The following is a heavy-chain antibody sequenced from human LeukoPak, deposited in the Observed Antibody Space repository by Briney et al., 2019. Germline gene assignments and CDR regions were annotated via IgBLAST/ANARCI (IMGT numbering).Heavy chain of an antibody. CDR1: GYTFTGYY. CDR2: INPNSGGT. J-gene: IGHJ3*02. D-gene: IGHD2-2*02. CDR3: AGPLEEYQLLYEAFDI. Sequence: ASVKVSCKASGYTFTGYYMHWVRQAPGQGLEWMGWINPNSGGTNYAQKFQGRVTMTRDTSISTAYMELSRLRSDDTAVYYCAGPLEEYQLLYEAFDIWGQGTMVTVSS. V-gene: IGHV1-2*02.